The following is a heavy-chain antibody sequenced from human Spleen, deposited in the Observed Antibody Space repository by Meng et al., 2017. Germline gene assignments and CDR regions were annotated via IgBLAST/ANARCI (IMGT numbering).Heavy chain of an antibody. V-gene: IGHV3-23*01. Sequence: GGSLRLSCAASGFTFSHEKMSWVRQAPGKGLEWVSAITGSGGHKYYADSVTGRFTISRDNSNNTLFLQMNTLRGEDTAVYYCTKDLTGGSLGNWGQGTLVTVSS. CDR1: GFTFSHEK. D-gene: IGHD1-26*01. J-gene: IGHJ4*02. CDR2: ITGSGGHK. CDR3: TKDLTGGSLGN.